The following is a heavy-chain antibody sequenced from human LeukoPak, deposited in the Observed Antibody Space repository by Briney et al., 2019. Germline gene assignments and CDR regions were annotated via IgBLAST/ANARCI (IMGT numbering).Heavy chain of an antibody. V-gene: IGHV1-2*02. CDR2: INPNSGGT. J-gene: IGHJ3*02. CDR1: GYTFTGYF. CDR3: ARCALNGDPYDAFDM. Sequence: ASVKVSCKASGYTFTGYFMHWVRQAPGQGLEWMGWINPNSGGTNYAKKFQGRVTMTRDTYISTAYMELSRLRSDDTAVYYCARCALNGDPYDAFDMWGQGTMVTVSS. D-gene: IGHD2-8*01.